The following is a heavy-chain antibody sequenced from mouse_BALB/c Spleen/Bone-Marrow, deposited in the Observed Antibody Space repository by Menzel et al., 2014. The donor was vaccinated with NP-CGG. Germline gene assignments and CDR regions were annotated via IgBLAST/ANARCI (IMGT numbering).Heavy chain of an antibody. CDR2: ISGSGSST. Sequence: DVMLVESGGGLVQPGGSLKLSCAASGFTFSGYGMSWVRQTPDKGLELVATISGSGSSTYYPDSVKGRFTIARDNARNTLYLQMSSLKSEDTAMYYYGRGRDWFDYWGQGTTLTVSS. CDR1: GFTFSGYG. CDR3: GRGRDWFDY. V-gene: IGHV5-6-3*01. D-gene: IGHD3-3*01. J-gene: IGHJ2*01.